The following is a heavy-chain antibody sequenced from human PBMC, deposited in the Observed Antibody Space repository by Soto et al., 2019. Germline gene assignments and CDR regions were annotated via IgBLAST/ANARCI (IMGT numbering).Heavy chain of an antibody. J-gene: IGHJ5*02. Sequence: GGSLRLSCAASGVTFSTYAMNWVRQAPGKGLEWISTISNTGGGTFYADSVKGRFTISRDNSNNTVYLQMHSLRAEDTAVYLCAIGSRKTSGSNTWFEPWARGPLVTAPQ. CDR2: ISNTGGGT. V-gene: IGHV3-23*01. D-gene: IGHD2-15*01. CDR1: GVTFSTYA. CDR3: AIGSRKTSGSNTWFEP.